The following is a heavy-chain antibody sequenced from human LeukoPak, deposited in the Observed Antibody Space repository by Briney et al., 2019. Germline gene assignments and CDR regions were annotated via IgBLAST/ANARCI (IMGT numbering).Heavy chain of an antibody. CDR2: IIPIFGTA. J-gene: IGHJ4*02. V-gene: IGHV1-69*13. CDR3: AREGVGATKRGAFDY. D-gene: IGHD1-26*01. Sequence: SVKVSCKASGYTFTSYYMHWVRQAPGQGLEWMGGIIPIFGTANYAQKFQGRVTITADESTSTAYMELSSLRFEDTAVYYCAREGVGATKRGAFDYWGQGTLVTVSS. CDR1: GYTFTSYY.